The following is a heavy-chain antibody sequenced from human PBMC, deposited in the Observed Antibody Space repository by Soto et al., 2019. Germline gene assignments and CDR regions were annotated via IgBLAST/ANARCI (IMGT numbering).Heavy chain of an antibody. Sequence: QVQLVESGGGVVQPGRSLRLSCAASGFTFSSYGMHWVRQAPGKGLEWVAVISYDGSNKYYADSVKGRFTISRDNSKNTLYLQMNSLRAEDTAVYYCAKSLPAVVVAATYYYYGMDVW. CDR1: GFTFSSYG. D-gene: IGHD2-15*01. V-gene: IGHV3-30*18. CDR2: ISYDGSNK. CDR3: AKSLPAVVVAATYYYYGMDV. J-gene: IGHJ6*01.